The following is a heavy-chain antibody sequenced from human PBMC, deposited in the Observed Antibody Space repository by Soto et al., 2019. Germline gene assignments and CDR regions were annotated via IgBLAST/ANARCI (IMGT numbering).Heavy chain of an antibody. Sequence: SETLSLTCTVSGGSISSYYWSWIRQPPGKGLEWIGYIYYSGSTNYNPSLKSRVTISVDTSKNQFSLKLSSVTAADTAVYYCARETSYYDILTGYYYYGMDVWGQATTVTVSS. D-gene: IGHD3-9*01. CDR3: ARETSYYDILTGYYYYGMDV. J-gene: IGHJ6*02. CDR2: IYYSGST. V-gene: IGHV4-59*01. CDR1: GGSISSYY.